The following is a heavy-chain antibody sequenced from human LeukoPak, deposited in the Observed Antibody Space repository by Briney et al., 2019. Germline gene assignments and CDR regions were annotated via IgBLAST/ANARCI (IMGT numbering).Heavy chain of an antibody. V-gene: IGHV4-59*01. CDR2: IYYSGIT. CDR3: ARWYCISNTCYHLDV. J-gene: IGHJ6*03. D-gene: IGHD2-15*01. Sequence: SETLSLTCTVSVGSIINYYWSWIRQPPGEGQEGIGYIYYSGITNYIPSLKSRVTMSVDTSKNQLSLRLNSVTAADTAVYYCARWYCISNTCYHLDVWGKGTTVTVSS. CDR1: VGSIINYY.